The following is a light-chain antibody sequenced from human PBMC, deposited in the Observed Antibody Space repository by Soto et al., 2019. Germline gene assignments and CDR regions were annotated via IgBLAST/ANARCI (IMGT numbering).Light chain of an antibody. CDR1: SSNIGAGYD. V-gene: IGLV1-40*01. CDR3: CSYGGSFYV. CDR2: GNS. Sequence: QSALTQPPSVSGAPGQRVTISCTGSSSNIGAGYDVHWYQQLPGTAPKLLIYGNSNRPSGVPDRFSGSKSGTSASLAITGLQAEDEADYYCCSYGGSFYVVGTGTKVTVL. J-gene: IGLJ1*01.